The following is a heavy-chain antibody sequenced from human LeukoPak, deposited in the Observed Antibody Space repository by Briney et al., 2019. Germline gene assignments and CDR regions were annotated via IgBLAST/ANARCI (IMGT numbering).Heavy chain of an antibody. CDR2: ITSKSDGGTT. V-gene: IGHV3-15*01. CDR1: GTTFSDAW. J-gene: IGHJ5*02. CDR3: TTDRFS. Sequence: GESLKISCAASGTTFSDAWMSWVRQTPGKGLEWVARITSKSDGGTTDYAAPVKGRFTISRDDSEATLYLQMNSLKTEDTAVYYCTTDRFSWGQGTPVTVSS.